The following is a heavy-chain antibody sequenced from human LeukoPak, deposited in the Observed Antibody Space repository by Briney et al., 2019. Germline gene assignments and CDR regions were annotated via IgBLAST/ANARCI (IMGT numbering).Heavy chain of an antibody. D-gene: IGHD3-10*01. Sequence: TSETLSLTCAVSGGSISSGGYSWSWIRQPPGKGLEWIGYIYHSGSTYYNPSLKSRVTISVDRSKNQFSLKLSSVTAADTAVYYCARVWFGELSGWFDPWGQGTLVTVSS. J-gene: IGHJ5*02. CDR1: GGSISSGGYS. V-gene: IGHV4-30-2*01. CDR2: IYHSGST. CDR3: ARVWFGELSGWFDP.